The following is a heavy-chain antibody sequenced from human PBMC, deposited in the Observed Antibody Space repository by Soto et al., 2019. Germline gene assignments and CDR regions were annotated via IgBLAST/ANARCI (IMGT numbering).Heavy chain of an antibody. J-gene: IGHJ1*01. D-gene: IGHD3-22*01. CDR3: AHTTSGYYFPYFQH. CDR2: IYWNDDK. Sequence: SGPTLVNPTQTLTLTCTFSGFSLTTSGVSVGWIRQPPGKALEWLALIYWNDDKRYTPSLKSRLTVTKDTSKNQVVLTMTNLDPMDTATYYCAHTTSGYYFPYFQHWGQGTLVTVS. V-gene: IGHV2-5*01. CDR1: GFSLTTSGVS.